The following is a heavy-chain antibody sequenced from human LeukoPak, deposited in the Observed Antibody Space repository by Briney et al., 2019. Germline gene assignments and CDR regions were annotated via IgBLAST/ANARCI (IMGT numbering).Heavy chain of an antibody. J-gene: IGHJ4*02. Sequence: ASVKVSCKVSGKTLSDLSIHWLRQPPGKGLEWLGGSDPEDGERIYAQMFQGRVTMTEDTSIDTAYMELSSLRSGDTAVYYCVTGFTTMAVDYFDYWGQGTLVNVSP. CDR3: VTGFTTMAVDYFDY. V-gene: IGHV1-24*01. D-gene: IGHD5-18*01. CDR1: GKTLSDLS. CDR2: SDPEDGER.